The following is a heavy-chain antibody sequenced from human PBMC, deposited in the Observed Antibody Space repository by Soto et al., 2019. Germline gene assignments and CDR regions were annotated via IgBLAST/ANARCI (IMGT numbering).Heavy chain of an antibody. V-gene: IGHV4-59*08. CDR3: ARAWGGNVFDF. Sequence: SETPSLTCTVSGGSISGYYWSWIRQPPGKGLEWIGYISYSGSTNHNPSLKGRVTTSVDTSKNQFSLKLSSVTAADTAVYYCARAWGGNVFDFWGQGTLVTVSS. CDR1: GGSISGYY. CDR2: ISYSGST. D-gene: IGHD3-16*01. J-gene: IGHJ4*02.